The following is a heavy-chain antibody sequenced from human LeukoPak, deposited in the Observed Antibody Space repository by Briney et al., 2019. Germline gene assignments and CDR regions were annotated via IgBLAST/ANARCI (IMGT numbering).Heavy chain of an antibody. J-gene: IGHJ4*02. D-gene: IGHD3-10*01. Sequence: PGGSLRLSCAASGFTFSSYGMHWVRQAPGKGLEWVAVISYDGSNKYYADSVKGRFTISRDNSKNTLYLQMNSLRAEDTAVYYCARDSHGSGSYSSYFDYWGQGTLVTVSS. V-gene: IGHV3-30*03. CDR3: ARDSHGSGSYSSYFDY. CDR1: GFTFSSYG. CDR2: ISYDGSNK.